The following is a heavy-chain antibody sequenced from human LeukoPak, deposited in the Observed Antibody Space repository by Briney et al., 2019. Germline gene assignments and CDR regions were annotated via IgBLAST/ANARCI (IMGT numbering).Heavy chain of an antibody. CDR2: ISGSGGST. CDR1: GFTFSSYA. V-gene: IGHV3-23*01. J-gene: IGHJ6*02. D-gene: IGHD3-3*01. Sequence: GGSLRLSCAASGFTFSSYAMSWVRQAPGKGLEWVSAISGSGGSTYYADSVKGRFTISRDNSKNTLYLQMNSLRAEDTAVYYCAKRSRLDYDFWSGYYTDYYGMDVWGQGTTVTVS. CDR3: AKRSRLDYDFWSGYYTDYYGMDV.